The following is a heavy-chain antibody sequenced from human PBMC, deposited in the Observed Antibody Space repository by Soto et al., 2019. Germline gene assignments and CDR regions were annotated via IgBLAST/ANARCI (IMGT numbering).Heavy chain of an antibody. D-gene: IGHD3-3*01. CDR3: ARVAADAYWSGYDDY. CDR1: GGSISNYH. V-gene: IGHV4-59*01. CDR2: ISYTGST. Sequence: QEQLQESGPRLVKPSETLSLTCSVSGGSISNYHWSWIRQPPGKGLEWIGYISYTGSTKYSPSLKSRVTMLLATSKKQFSLKLSSVTAADTAVYYCARVAADAYWSGYDDYWGQGTLVTVSS. J-gene: IGHJ4*02.